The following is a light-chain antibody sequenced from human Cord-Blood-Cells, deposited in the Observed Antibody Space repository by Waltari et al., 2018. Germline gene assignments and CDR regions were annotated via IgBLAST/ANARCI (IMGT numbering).Light chain of an antibody. Sequence: AIQLTQSPSSLSASVGDRVTITCRASQGISSALAWYQQKPGKAPKLLIYGASSLESWVPSRFSGSGSGTDFTLTISSLQPEDFATYYCQQFNSYPSFGPGTKVDIK. CDR1: QGISSA. V-gene: IGKV1-13*02. CDR2: GAS. CDR3: QQFNSYPS. J-gene: IGKJ3*01.